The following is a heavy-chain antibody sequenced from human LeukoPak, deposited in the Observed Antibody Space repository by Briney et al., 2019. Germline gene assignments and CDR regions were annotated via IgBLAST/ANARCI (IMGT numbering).Heavy chain of an antibody. J-gene: IGHJ4*02. Sequence: GASVKVSCKTSGYTFSTYAIQWVRQAPGQRLEWMGWINGGDGNTKFSQKFQGRVTITRDTSARSSYMELSGLRSEDTAVYYCARSYIVVVPAVYFDHWGRGTLVTVSS. CDR1: GYTFSTYA. CDR3: ARSYIVVVPAVYFDH. D-gene: IGHD2-2*01. CDR2: INGGDGNT. V-gene: IGHV1-3*01.